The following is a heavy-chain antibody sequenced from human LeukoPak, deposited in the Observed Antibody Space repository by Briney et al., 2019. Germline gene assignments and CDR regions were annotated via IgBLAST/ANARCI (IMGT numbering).Heavy chain of an antibody. CDR3: TSLWDPVAGSTPLPL. Sequence: PGGSLRLSCAASGFTFSSYEMNWVRQAPGKGLEWVSYISSSGSTIYYADSVKGRFTISRDNAKNSLYLQMNSLRVEDTAVYYCTSLWDPVAGSTPLPLWGLGTLVTVSS. CDR2: ISSSGSTI. V-gene: IGHV3-48*03. D-gene: IGHD6-19*01. CDR1: GFTFSSYE. J-gene: IGHJ4*02.